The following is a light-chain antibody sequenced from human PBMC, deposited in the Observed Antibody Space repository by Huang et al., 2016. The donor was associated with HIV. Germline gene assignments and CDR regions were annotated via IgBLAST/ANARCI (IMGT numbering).Light chain of an antibody. CDR3: QQYQDWPRT. CDR1: QSVSSN. Sequence: EIVMTQSPGTLSLSPGERATLSCRPSQSVSSNLAWYPHKPGQAPRLLIYGASTRATCVPARFSGSGSGTEFTLTISSLQSDDFVVYYCQQYQDWPRTFGQGTKVEIK. V-gene: IGKV3-15*01. J-gene: IGKJ1*01. CDR2: GAS.